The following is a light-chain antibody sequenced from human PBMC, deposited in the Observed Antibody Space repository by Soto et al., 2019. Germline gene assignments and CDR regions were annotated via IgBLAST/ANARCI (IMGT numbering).Light chain of an antibody. V-gene: IGLV2-11*01. CDR1: SSDVGGYNH. CDR3: CAYAGSQIHYV. J-gene: IGLJ1*01. CDR2: DVT. Sequence: QSALTQPRSVSGSPGQSVTISCTGTSSDVGGYNHVSWYQQHPGKAPKLVIFDVTYRPSGVPDRFSGSKSGNTASLTISGLQPEDEADSYCCAYAGSQIHYVFGSGTKLTVL.